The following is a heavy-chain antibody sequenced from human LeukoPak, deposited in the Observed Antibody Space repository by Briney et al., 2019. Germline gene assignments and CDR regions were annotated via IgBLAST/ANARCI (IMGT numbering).Heavy chain of an antibody. Sequence: GRSLRLSCAASGFTFSSYGMHWVRQAPGKGLEWVAVISYDGSNKYYADSVKGRFTISRDNSKNTLYLQMNSLRAEDTAVYYCAKPETRGVLRYFDWLDAFDIWGRGTMVTVSS. CDR1: GFTFSSYG. D-gene: IGHD3-9*01. CDR2: ISYDGSNK. J-gene: IGHJ3*02. CDR3: AKPETRGVLRYFDWLDAFDI. V-gene: IGHV3-30*18.